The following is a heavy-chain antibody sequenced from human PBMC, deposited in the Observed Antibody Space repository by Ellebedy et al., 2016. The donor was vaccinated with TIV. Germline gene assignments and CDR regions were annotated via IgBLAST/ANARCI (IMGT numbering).Heavy chain of an antibody. Sequence: GESLKISCKGSGYRFTGYWIGWVRQMPGKGLEWMGIIYPGGSDTRYSPSFQGQVTISADKSNTTAYLQWSSLKASDTAMYYCAKANAYCGGDCYSGHSFDIWGQGTKVTVSP. CDR3: AKANAYCGGDCYSGHSFDI. CDR2: IYPGGSDT. CDR1: GYRFTGYW. V-gene: IGHV5-51*01. J-gene: IGHJ3*02. D-gene: IGHD2-21*02.